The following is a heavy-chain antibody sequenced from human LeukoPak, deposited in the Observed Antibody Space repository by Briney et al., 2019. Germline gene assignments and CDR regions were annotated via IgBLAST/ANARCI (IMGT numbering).Heavy chain of an antibody. CDR1: GFTFSSYS. J-gene: IGHJ6*02. V-gene: IGHV3-48*02. Sequence: GGSLRLSCAASGFTFSSYSMNWVRQAPGKGLEWVSYISSSSRTVYYAGSVKGRFTISRDDAKNSLYLQMNSLRDEDTAVYYCARDLVVRGLIPHYYYGMDVWGQGTTVTVSS. CDR2: ISSSSRTV. CDR3: ARDLVVRGLIPHYYYGMDV. D-gene: IGHD3-10*01.